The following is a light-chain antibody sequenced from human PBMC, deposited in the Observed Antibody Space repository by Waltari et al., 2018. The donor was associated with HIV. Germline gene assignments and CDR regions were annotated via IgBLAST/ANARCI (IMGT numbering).Light chain of an antibody. CDR1: RSTIGNNY. J-gene: IGLJ1*01. V-gene: IGLV1-51*01. Sequence: QSVLTQPPSVSAAPGQKVTISGSGSRSTIGNNYVSWYQQLPGTSPKLLIYDNNKRPSGIPDRFSGSKSGTSATLGITGLQTGDEADYYCGTWDSSLSAYVFGTGTKVTVL. CDR3: GTWDSSLSAYV. CDR2: DNN.